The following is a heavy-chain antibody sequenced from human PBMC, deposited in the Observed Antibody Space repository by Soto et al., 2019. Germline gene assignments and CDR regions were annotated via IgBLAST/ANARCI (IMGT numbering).Heavy chain of an antibody. CDR3: ARDCSCSSCSVLRY. D-gene: IGHD2-21*01. CDR2: ITGSGDKT. Sequence: EVQLLESGGNLVQPGGSLRLSCAASGFSLKNYAMTWVRQAPGKGLEWVSGITGSGDKTYYADSVKGCFIISRDNSESTLYLQMNSLRAEDTALYYCARDCSCSSCSVLRYWGQGTQVTVSS. J-gene: IGHJ4*02. CDR1: GFSLKNYA. V-gene: IGHV3-23*01.